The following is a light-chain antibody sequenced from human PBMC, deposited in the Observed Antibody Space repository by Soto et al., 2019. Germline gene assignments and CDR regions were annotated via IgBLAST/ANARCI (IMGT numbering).Light chain of an antibody. CDR2: GAS. J-gene: IGKJ1*01. Sequence: EIVLTQSPGTLSLSPGERATLSCRASQSVTSTYLAWYQHKPGQAPRLLIYGASSRATDIPDRFSGSESGTDFNLTISRLEPEDFAVYYCQQYGSSPRTFGQGTKVEIK. CDR3: QQYGSSPRT. CDR1: QSVTSTY. V-gene: IGKV3-20*01.